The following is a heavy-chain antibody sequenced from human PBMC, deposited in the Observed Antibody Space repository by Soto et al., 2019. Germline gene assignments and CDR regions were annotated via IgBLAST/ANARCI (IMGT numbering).Heavy chain of an antibody. CDR1: GGTFSSYA. V-gene: IGHV1-69*06. CDR2: IIPIFGTA. Sequence: ASVKVSCKAPGGTFSSYAISWVRQAPGQGLEWMGGIIPIFGTANYAQKFQGRVTITADKSTSTACMELSSLRSEDTAVYYCARSTHYYDSSGWGQGTLVTVSS. D-gene: IGHD3-22*01. CDR3: ARSTHYYDSSG. J-gene: IGHJ4*02.